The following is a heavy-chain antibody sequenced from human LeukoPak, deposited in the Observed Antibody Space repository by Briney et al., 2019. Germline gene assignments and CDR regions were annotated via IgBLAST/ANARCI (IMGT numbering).Heavy chain of an antibody. Sequence: SETLSLTCAVYGGSFSGYYWSWIRQPPGKGLEWIGEINHSGSTNYNPSLKRRFTISLDTSKNQFSLKLSSVTAADTAVYYCARKGVYYYYYYLDVWGKGTTVTVSS. V-gene: IGHV4-34*01. CDR1: GGSFSGYY. D-gene: IGHD3-10*01. CDR2: INHSGST. CDR3: ARKGVYYYYYYLDV. J-gene: IGHJ6*03.